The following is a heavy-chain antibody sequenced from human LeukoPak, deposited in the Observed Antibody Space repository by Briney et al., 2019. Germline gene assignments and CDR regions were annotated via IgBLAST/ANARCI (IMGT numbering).Heavy chain of an antibody. CDR1: GFTFSSYG. CDR3: AREPWHGALDT. Sequence: VGSLRLSCAASGFTFSSYGMNWVRQAPGKGLEWLSYIDSSSSTIYYADSVRGRFTISRDNAKNSLYLQMNSLRAEDTAVYYCAREPWHGALDTWGQGTMVTVSS. V-gene: IGHV3-48*04. J-gene: IGHJ3*02. CDR2: IDSSSSTI.